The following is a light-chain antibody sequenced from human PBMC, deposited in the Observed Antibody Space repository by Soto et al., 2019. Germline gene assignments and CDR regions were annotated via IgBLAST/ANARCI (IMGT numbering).Light chain of an antibody. CDR3: QQYGSSPLT. Sequence: EIVLTQSPGTLSLSPGERATLSCRASQSVSSSYLAWYQQKPGQAPRLLIYGASSMATGIPDRFSGSGSGTDFTLTISRLEPEDFEVYYCQQYGSSPLTFGGGTKVDIK. J-gene: IGKJ4*01. V-gene: IGKV3-20*01. CDR2: GAS. CDR1: QSVSSSY.